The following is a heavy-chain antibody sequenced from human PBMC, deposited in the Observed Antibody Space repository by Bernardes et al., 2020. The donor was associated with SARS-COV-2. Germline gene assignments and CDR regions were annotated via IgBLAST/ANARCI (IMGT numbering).Heavy chain of an antibody. CDR3: AKDRTGSWGVIGY. Sequence: GGSLRLSCAASGFTFSSYWMHWVRQIPGRGLVWLSRISTDGRTTNYADSVEGRFTISRDNAKNTLWLQMNSLGADDTAVYYCAKDRTGSWGVIGYWGQGTLVTVSS. CDR2: ISTDGRTT. D-gene: IGHD3-16*02. J-gene: IGHJ4*02. CDR1: GFTFSSYW. V-gene: IGHV3-74*01.